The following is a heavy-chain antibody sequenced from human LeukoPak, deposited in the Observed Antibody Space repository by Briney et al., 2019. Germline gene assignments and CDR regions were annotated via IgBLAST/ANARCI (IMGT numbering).Heavy chain of an antibody. CDR2: IYYSGST. Sequence: PSETLSLTCTVSGGSISSYYWGWIRQPPGKGLEWIGYIYYSGSTNCNPSLKSRVTISVDTSKNQFSLKLSSVTAADTAVYYCASSRIGDDAFDIWGQGTMVTVSS. CDR3: ASSRIGDDAFDI. V-gene: IGHV4-59*01. J-gene: IGHJ3*02. D-gene: IGHD3-16*01. CDR1: GGSISSYY.